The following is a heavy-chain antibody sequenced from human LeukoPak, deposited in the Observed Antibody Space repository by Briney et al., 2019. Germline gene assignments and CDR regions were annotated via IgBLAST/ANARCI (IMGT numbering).Heavy chain of an antibody. D-gene: IGHD5-24*01. CDR2: INHSGST. CDR1: GGSITTGGYY. V-gene: IGHV4-34*01. J-gene: IGHJ4*02. Sequence: SQTLSLTCTVSGGSITTGGYYWSWIRQPPGKGLEWIGEINHSGSTNYNPSLKSRVTISVDTSKNQFSLKLSSVTAADTAVYYCASSDGYNFYFDYWGQGTLVTVSS. CDR3: ASSDGYNFYFDY.